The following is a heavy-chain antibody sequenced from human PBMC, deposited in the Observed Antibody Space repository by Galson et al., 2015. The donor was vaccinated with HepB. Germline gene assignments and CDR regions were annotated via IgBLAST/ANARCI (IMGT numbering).Heavy chain of an antibody. D-gene: IGHD1-26*01. CDR2: IWYDGSNK. Sequence: SLRLSCAASGFTFSSFGMHWVRQAPGKGLEWVAVIWYDGSNKYYADSVKGRFTISRDNSKNTLYLQMNNLRAEDTAVYYCAREYSRYFDYWGQGTLVTVSS. CDR1: GFTFSSFG. CDR3: AREYSRYFDY. J-gene: IGHJ4*02. V-gene: IGHV3-33*01.